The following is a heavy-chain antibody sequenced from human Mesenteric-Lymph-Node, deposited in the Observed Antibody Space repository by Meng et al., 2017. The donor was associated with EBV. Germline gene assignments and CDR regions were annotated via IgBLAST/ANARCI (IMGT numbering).Heavy chain of an antibody. CDR2: INTDTGNP. CDR3: ARDLQGTVSTDYFDH. CDR1: GYTFNTYA. V-gene: IGHV7-4-1*02. J-gene: IGHJ4*02. Sequence: VQRVQSGSGLKNPGASGKVSCKASGYTFNTYAMNWVRQAPGQGLEWMGWINTDTGNPTYAQGFTGRFVFSLDTSVSTTYLEISSLKTEDTAVYYCARDLQGTVSTDYFDHWGQGTLVTVSS. D-gene: IGHD5/OR15-5a*01.